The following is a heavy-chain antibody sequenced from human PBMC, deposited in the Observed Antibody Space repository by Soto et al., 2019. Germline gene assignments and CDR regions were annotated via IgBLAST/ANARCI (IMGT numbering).Heavy chain of an antibody. CDR1: GGSISGYF. J-gene: IGHJ4*02. CDR2: IYYSGST. D-gene: IGHD3-22*01. CDR3: ARQSSDSSDYFDY. V-gene: IGHV4-59*08. Sequence: PSETLSLTCTVSGGSISGYFWSWMRQPPGKGLEWIGYIYYSGSTNYNPSLKSRITMSVDSSKNQFSLKLISVTAADTAVYFCARQSSDSSDYFDYWGLGTLVTVSS.